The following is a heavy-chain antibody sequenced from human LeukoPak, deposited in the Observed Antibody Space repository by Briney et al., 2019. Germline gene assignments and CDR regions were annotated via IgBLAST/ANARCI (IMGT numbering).Heavy chain of an antibody. CDR1: GYSFTSYW. D-gene: IGHD3-22*01. J-gene: IGHJ3*02. Sequence: GESLKISCKGSGYSFTSYWIGWVRQMPGKGLEWMGIIYPGDSDTRYSPSSQGQVTISADKSISTAYLQWSSLKASDTAMYYCARNYDSSGYYPEDAFDIWGQGTMVTVSS. V-gene: IGHV5-51*01. CDR2: IYPGDSDT. CDR3: ARNYDSSGYYPEDAFDI.